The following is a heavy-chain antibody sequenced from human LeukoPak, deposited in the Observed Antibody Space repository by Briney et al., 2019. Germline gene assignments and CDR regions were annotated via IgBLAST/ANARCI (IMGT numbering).Heavy chain of an antibody. CDR3: ARDLRRVNYDSSGYERLGGYYYYYMDV. CDR2: IIPIFGTA. V-gene: IGHV1-69*13. CDR1: GGTFSSYA. J-gene: IGHJ6*03. Sequence: SVKVSCKASGGTFSSYAISWVRQAPGQGLEWMGGIIPIFGTANYAQKFQGRVTITADESTSTAYMELSSLGSEDTAVYYCARDLRRVNYDSSGYERLGGYYYYYMDVWGKGTTVTISS. D-gene: IGHD3-22*01.